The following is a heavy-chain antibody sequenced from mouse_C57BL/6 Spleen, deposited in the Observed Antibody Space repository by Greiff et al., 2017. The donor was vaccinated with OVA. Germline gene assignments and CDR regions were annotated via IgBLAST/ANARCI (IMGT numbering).Heavy chain of an antibody. V-gene: IGHV1-26*01. Sequence: EVQLQQSGPELVKPGASVKISCKASGYTFTDYYMNWVKQSHGKSLEWIGDINPKNGGTYYNQKFKGKATFTVDKPSSTAYMELRSLTSEDSAVYYCAMGRCEDWGQGTTLTVSS. CDR3: AMGRCED. CDR2: INPKNGGT. J-gene: IGHJ2*01. CDR1: GYTFTDYY. D-gene: IGHD1-1*01.